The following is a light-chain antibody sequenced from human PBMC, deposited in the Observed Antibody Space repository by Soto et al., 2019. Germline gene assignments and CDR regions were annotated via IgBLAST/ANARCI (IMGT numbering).Light chain of an antibody. V-gene: IGKV3-11*01. CDR1: QSVSSY. Sequence: EIVLTQSPATLSLSPGERATLSCRARQSVSSYLAWFQQKPGQAPRLLIYDASSRATGIPARFSGSGSGTDFTLTISSLEPEDFAVYYCQQRSTWPPTFGQGTKVEI. CDR3: QQRSTWPPT. J-gene: IGKJ1*01. CDR2: DAS.